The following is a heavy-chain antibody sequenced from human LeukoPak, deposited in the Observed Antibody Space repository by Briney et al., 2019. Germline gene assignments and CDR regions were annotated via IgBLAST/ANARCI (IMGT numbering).Heavy chain of an antibody. Sequence: PGRSLRLSCAGSGFTFSSYGMHWVRQAPGKGLEWVAVIWYDGSNKYYADSVKGRFTISRDNSKNTLYLQMNSLRAEDTAVYYCARDRGSSGWYADYWGQGTLVTVSS. D-gene: IGHD6-19*01. CDR3: ARDRGSSGWYADY. CDR2: IWYDGSNK. CDR1: GFTFSSYG. V-gene: IGHV3-33*01. J-gene: IGHJ4*02.